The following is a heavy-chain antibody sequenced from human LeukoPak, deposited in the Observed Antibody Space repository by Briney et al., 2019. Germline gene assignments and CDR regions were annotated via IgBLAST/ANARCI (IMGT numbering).Heavy chain of an antibody. CDR2: NK. CDR3: AKALSGTYYNWFDP. D-gene: IGHD1-26*01. V-gene: IGHV3-30*02. Sequence: NKYYGDSVKGRFTISRDNSKNTLFLQMNSLRAEDTAVYYCAKALSGTYYNWFDPWGQGTLVTVSS. J-gene: IGHJ5*02.